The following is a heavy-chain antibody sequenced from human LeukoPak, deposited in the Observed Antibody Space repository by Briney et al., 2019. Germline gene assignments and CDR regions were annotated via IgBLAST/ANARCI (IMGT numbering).Heavy chain of an antibody. Sequence: GGSLRLSCAASGFTFSSYWMSWVRQAPGKGLEWVANIKQDGSEKYYVDSVKGRFTISRDNAKNSLYLQMNSLRAEDTAVYYCARVRYSYGYAPIDYWGQGTLVTVSS. CDR2: IKQDGSEK. CDR1: GFTFSSYW. V-gene: IGHV3-7*01. D-gene: IGHD5-18*01. J-gene: IGHJ4*02. CDR3: ARVRYSYGYAPIDY.